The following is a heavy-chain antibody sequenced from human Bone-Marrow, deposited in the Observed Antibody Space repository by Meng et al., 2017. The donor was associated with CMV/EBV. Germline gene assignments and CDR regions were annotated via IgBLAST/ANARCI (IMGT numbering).Heavy chain of an antibody. J-gene: IGHJ3*02. D-gene: IGHD1-26*01. Sequence: GGSLRLSCAASGFTFSDYYMSWIRQAPGQGLEWVSYISSSGSTIYYADSVKGRFTISRDNAKNSLYLQMNSLRAEDTAVYYCARVLQLVGDAFDIWDQATMVTVSS. CDR3: ARVLQLVGDAFDI. CDR2: ISSSGSTI. V-gene: IGHV3-11*01. CDR1: GFTFSDYY.